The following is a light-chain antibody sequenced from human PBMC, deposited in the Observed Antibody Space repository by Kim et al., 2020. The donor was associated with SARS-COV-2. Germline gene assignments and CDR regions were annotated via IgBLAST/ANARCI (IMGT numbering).Light chain of an antibody. J-gene: IGKJ2*01. V-gene: IGKV1-5*03. CDR1: QSISSW. Sequence: DIQMTQSPSTLSASVGDRVTITCRASQSISSWLAWYQQKPGRAPKLVIYWASILEGGVTSRFSGSGAGTEFTLTISRIQPEDFATYFCQQYKSYSYTFGQGTKVDIK. CDR2: WAS. CDR3: QQYKSYSYT.